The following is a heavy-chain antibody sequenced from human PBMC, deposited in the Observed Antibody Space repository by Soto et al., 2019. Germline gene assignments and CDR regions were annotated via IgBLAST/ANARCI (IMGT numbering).Heavy chain of an antibody. Sequence: GGSLRLSCAASGFTFSSYAMSWVRQAPGKGLEWVSAISASGGSTYYADSVKGRFTISRDNSKNTLYLQMNSLRAEDTAVYYCAKLGYTMIVVVITTGIGYWGQGTLVTVSS. CDR3: AKLGYTMIVVVITTGIGY. D-gene: IGHD3-22*01. CDR2: ISASGGST. CDR1: GFTFSSYA. V-gene: IGHV3-23*01. J-gene: IGHJ4*02.